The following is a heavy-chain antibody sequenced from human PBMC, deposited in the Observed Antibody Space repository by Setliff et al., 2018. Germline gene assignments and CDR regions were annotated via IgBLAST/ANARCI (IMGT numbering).Heavy chain of an antibody. J-gene: IGHJ4*02. Sequence: GGSLRLSCAASGFTFRDYGMHWVRQAPGKGPEWVSSITSSSTYISYADSLRGRFTISRDHAKNSLYLQMNSLRAEDTAVYYCARGPLVGTTEYYLDYWGQGTLVTVSS. V-gene: IGHV3-21*01. CDR3: ARGPLVGTTEYYLDY. CDR2: ITSSSTYI. CDR1: GFTFRDYG. D-gene: IGHD1-26*01.